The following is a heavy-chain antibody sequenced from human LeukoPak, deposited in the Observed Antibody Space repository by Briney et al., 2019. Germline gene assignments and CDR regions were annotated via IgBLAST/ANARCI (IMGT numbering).Heavy chain of an antibody. CDR3: ARDGGYYDILTGYPYFDY. V-gene: IGHV4-39*07. CDR1: GGSISSTDYY. Sequence: SETLSLTCTVSGGSISSTDYYWGWIRQPPGKGLEWIGSLSYSGSTYYNPSLKSRVTISVDTSKNQFSLKLSSVTAADTAVYYCARDGGYYDILTGYPYFDYWGQGTLVTVSS. CDR2: LSYSGST. D-gene: IGHD3-9*01. J-gene: IGHJ4*02.